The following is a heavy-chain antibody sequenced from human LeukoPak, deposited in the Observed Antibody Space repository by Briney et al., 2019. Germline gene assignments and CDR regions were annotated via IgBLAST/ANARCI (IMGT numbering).Heavy chain of an antibody. V-gene: IGHV4-38-2*02. CDR1: GYSISSGYY. J-gene: IGHJ4*02. Sequence: SETLSLTCTVSGYSISSGYYWGWIRPPPGKGLEWIGEINHSGSTTYNPSLKSRVTISVDTSKNQFSLKLRSVTAADTAVYYCASSGWYRGYWGQGTLVTVSS. D-gene: IGHD6-19*01. CDR3: ASSGWYRGY. CDR2: INHSGST.